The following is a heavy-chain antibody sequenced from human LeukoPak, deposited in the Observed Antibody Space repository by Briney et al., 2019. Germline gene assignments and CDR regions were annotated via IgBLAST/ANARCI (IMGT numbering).Heavy chain of an antibody. V-gene: IGHV3-23*01. Sequence: GGSLRLSCAASGFTFSSYAMSWVRQAPGKGLEWVSAISGSGGSTYYADSVKGRFTISRDNSKNTQYLQMTSLTAEDTAVYYCAKAQNYDSSGYHDAFDIWGQGTMVTVSS. CDR2: ISGSGGST. CDR3: AKAQNYDSSGYHDAFDI. D-gene: IGHD3-22*01. CDR1: GFTFSSYA. J-gene: IGHJ3*02.